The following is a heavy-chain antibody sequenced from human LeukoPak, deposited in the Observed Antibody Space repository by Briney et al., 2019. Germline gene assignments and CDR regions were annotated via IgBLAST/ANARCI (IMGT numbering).Heavy chain of an antibody. J-gene: IGHJ6*03. CDR1: GFTFSGYW. V-gene: IGHV3-7*04. D-gene: IGHD5-24*01. CDR3: ARGGRPESNYSYMDV. CDR2: IKQDGSEK. Sequence: GGSLRLSCVASGFTFSGYWMNWVRQAPGKGLEWVANIKQDGSEKYSVDSVKDHFTISRDNAENSLYLQKNSLRVDDTAVYYCARGGRPESNYSYMDVWGKGTTVTVSS.